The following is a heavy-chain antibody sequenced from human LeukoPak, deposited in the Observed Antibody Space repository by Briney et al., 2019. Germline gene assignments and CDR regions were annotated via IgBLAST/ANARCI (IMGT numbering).Heavy chain of an antibody. J-gene: IGHJ6*04. CDR3: AELGITMIGGV. Sequence: GESLRLSCAASGFTFSSYWMSWVRQAPGKGLEWVANIKQDGSEKYYVDSVKGRFTISRDNAKNSLYLQMNSLRAEDTAVYYCAELGITMIGGVWGKGTTVTISS. CDR2: IKQDGSEK. D-gene: IGHD3-10*02. V-gene: IGHV3-7*01. CDR1: GFTFSSYW.